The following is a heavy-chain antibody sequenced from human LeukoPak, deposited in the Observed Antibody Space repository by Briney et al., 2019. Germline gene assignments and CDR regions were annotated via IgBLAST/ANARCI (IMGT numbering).Heavy chain of an antibody. J-gene: IGHJ4*02. Sequence: GGSLRLSCAASGFTFSSDAMSWVRQAPGKGLEWVSAISGSGGSTYYADSVKGRFTISRDNSKNTLYLQMKSLKAEDTAVYYCAKDRYYGSGSYFDYWGQGTLVTVSS. CDR1: GFTFSSDA. CDR3: AKDRYYGSGSYFDY. D-gene: IGHD3-10*01. CDR2: ISGSGGST. V-gene: IGHV3-23*01.